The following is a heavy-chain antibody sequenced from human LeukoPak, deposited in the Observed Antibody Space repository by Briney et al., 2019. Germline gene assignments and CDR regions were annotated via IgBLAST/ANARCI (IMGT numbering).Heavy chain of an antibody. Sequence: SLRLSCAASGFTFSSYAMHWVRQAPGKGLEWVAFISYDGSNKYSADSVKGRFTISRDNSKNTLYLQMNSLRAEDTAVYYCAKDRRVGNPGFAFDIWGQGTMVTVSS. J-gene: IGHJ3*02. CDR1: GFTFSSYA. V-gene: IGHV3-30*04. D-gene: IGHD4-23*01. CDR3: AKDRRVGNPGFAFDI. CDR2: ISYDGSNK.